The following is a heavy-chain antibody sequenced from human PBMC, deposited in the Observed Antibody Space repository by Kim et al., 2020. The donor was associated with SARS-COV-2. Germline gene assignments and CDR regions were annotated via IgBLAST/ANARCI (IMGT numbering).Heavy chain of an antibody. CDR2: INHSGST. Sequence: SETLSLTCAVYGGSFSGYYWSWIRQPPGKGLEWIGEINHSGSTNYNPSLKSRVTISVDTSKNQFSLKLSSVTAADTAVHYCARVGRSIVKNLFDYWGQGTLVTVSS. J-gene: IGHJ4*02. CDR1: GGSFSGYY. D-gene: IGHD3-22*01. CDR3: ARVGRSIVKNLFDY. V-gene: IGHV4-34*01.